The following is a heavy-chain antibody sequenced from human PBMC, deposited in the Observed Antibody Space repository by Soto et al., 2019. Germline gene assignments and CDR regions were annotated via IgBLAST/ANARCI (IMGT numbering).Heavy chain of an antibody. CDR3: ATISSPYDY. J-gene: IGHJ4*02. Sequence: EMHLVESGGGLVQPGGSLRLSCAASELTFRNYWLSWVRQAPGKGLEWVANIKQDGSQTYYVDSVKGRFTISRDNAKNSAYMEMNSLRAEDTAIYYCATISSPYDYWGQGTLVTVSS. CDR1: ELTFRNYW. D-gene: IGHD6-13*01. CDR2: IKQDGSQT. V-gene: IGHV3-7*02.